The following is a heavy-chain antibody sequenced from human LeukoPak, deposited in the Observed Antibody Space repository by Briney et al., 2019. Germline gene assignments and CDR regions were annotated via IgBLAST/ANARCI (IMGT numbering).Heavy chain of an antibody. J-gene: IGHJ5*01. CDR3: ARVRRQVGSRWFDS. CDR2: TNTGGSA. CDR1: GFPFSPNY. Sequence: GGSLRLSCAASGFPFSPNYMSWVRQAPGKGLEWVSVTNTGGSAFYADSVKGRFTISRDNSNNTLYLQMNSLRAEDTAVYYCARVRRQVGSRWFDSWGQGILVTVSS. V-gene: IGHV3-53*01. D-gene: IGHD1-26*01.